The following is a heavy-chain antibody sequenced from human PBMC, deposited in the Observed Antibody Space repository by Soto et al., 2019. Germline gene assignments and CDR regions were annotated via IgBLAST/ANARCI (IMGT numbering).Heavy chain of an antibody. D-gene: IGHD3-3*01. V-gene: IGHV1-18*01. CDR3: ARDFGSDLSAPGAVFDS. CDR1: GYIFTSYG. J-gene: IGHJ4*02. Sequence: ASVKVSCRASGYIFTSYGISWVRQAPGQGLEWMGWISAYNGNTKYAQNLQGRVTLTTDTSTYTAYMELRSLQSDDTAVYYCARDFGSDLSAPGAVFDSLGQGALVTVSS. CDR2: ISAYNGNT.